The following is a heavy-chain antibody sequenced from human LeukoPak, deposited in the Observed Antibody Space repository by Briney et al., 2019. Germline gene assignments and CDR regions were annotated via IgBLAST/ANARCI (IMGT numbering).Heavy chain of an antibody. CDR3: ARDPSNTSGYQIYFDY. J-gene: IGHJ4*02. CDR2: ISAYNGDT. D-gene: IGHD3-3*01. Sequence: ASVKVSCKASGYTFRNYGISWVRQAPGQGLEWMGWISAYNGDTHYAQKVQGRVIMTTDTPTSTAYMELRSLRSDDTAVYYCARDPSNTSGYQIYFDYWGQGTLVTVSS. CDR1: GYTFRNYG. V-gene: IGHV1-18*01.